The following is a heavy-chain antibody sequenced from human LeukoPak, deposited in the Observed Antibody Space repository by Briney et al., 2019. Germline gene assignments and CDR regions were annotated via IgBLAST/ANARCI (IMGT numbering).Heavy chain of an antibody. Sequence: PSETLSLTCTVSGGSISSGGYYWSWIRQHPGRGLEWIGYIYYSGSTYFNPSLKSRVTISADTSKNQFSLPLSSVTAADTAVYYCARARSAAGNFDYWGQGTLVTVSS. D-gene: IGHD6-13*01. CDR2: IYYSGST. V-gene: IGHV4-31*03. CDR3: ARARSAAGNFDY. J-gene: IGHJ4*02. CDR1: GGSISSGGYY.